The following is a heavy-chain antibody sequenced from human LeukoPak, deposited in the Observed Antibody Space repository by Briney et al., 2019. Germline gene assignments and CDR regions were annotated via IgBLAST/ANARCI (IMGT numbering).Heavy chain of an antibody. V-gene: IGHV3-33*08. CDR2: IWYDGSNK. Sequence: QPGGSLRLSCAASGFTFSSYSMNWVRQAPGKGLEWVAVIWYDGSNKYYADSVKGRFTISRDNSKNTLYLQMNSLRAEDTAVYYCARELKNRPLYGDYYYYGMDVWGQGTTVTVSS. CDR1: GFTFSSYS. D-gene: IGHD4-17*01. CDR3: ARELKNRPLYGDYYYYGMDV. J-gene: IGHJ6*02.